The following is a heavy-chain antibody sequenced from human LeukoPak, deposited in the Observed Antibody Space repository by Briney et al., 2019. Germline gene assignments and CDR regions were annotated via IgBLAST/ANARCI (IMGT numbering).Heavy chain of an antibody. Sequence: SETLSLTCTGSGGSVSNYYWRWIRQPAGKGLEWIGRIHTSGSTTYDPSLKSRVTMSVDTSKSQFSLKLSSVTAADTAVYYCARMVGATRCDIWGQGTMVTVSS. D-gene: IGHD1-26*01. CDR2: IHTSGST. V-gene: IGHV4-4*07. CDR3: ARMVGATRCDI. CDR1: GGSVSNYY. J-gene: IGHJ3*02.